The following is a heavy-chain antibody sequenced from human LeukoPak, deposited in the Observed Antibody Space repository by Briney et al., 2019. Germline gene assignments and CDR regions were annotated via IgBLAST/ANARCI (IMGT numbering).Heavy chain of an antibody. Sequence: ASVKVSCKASGYTFTSYYMHWVRQAPGQGLEWMGIINPSGGSTSYAQKFQGRVTMTRDTSTSTVYMELSSLRSEDTTVYYCAREGGGHCGGDCYQQPFDYWGQGTLVTVSS. D-gene: IGHD2-21*02. J-gene: IGHJ4*02. V-gene: IGHV1-46*01. CDR2: INPSGGST. CDR3: AREGGGHCGGDCYQQPFDY. CDR1: GYTFTSYY.